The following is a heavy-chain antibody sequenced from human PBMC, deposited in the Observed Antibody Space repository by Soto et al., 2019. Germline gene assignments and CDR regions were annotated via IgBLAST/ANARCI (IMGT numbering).Heavy chain of an antibody. CDR3: ARTTLHYYGSGIKTYAGNGNFDY. D-gene: IGHD3-10*01. V-gene: IGHV2-70*11. CDR1: GFSLSTSGMC. Sequence: SGPTLVNPTQTLTLTCTFSGFSLSTSGMCVSWIRQPPGKALEWLARIDWDDDKYYSTSLKTRLTISKDTSKNQVVLTMTNMDPVDTATYYCARTTLHYYGSGIKTYAGNGNFDYWGQGTLVTVSS. CDR2: IDWDDDK. J-gene: IGHJ4*02.